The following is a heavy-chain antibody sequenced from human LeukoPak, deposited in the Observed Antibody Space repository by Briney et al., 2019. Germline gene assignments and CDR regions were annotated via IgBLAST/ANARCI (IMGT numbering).Heavy chain of an antibody. D-gene: IGHD6-13*01. V-gene: IGHV3-64*01. CDR3: ARAVGNSWSFDY. J-gene: IGHJ4*02. Sequence: PGRSLRLSCAASGFTFSSYAMHWVRQAPGKGLEYVSASSTNGGNTYYANSVKGRFTISRDNSKNMLYLQMGSLRAEDMAVYYCARAVGNSWSFDYWGQGTLVTVSS. CDR1: GFTFSSYA. CDR2: SSTNGGNT.